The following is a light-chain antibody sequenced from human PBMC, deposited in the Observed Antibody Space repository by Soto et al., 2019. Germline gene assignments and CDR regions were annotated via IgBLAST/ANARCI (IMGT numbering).Light chain of an antibody. CDR2: GPS. CDR1: QSVGSS. Sequence: IVLTHSPATLSVSPGERATLSCRASQSVGSSLAWYQQKSGQAPRLLIYGPSTRAKGIPARFSASGSGTEFTLTISSLQSEDFAVYFCQQYSNWPTFGQGTKVDNK. CDR3: QQYSNWPT. J-gene: IGKJ1*01. V-gene: IGKV3-15*01.